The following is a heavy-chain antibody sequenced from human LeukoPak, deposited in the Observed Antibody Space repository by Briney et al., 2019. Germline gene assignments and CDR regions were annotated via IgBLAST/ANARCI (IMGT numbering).Heavy chain of an antibody. V-gene: IGHV1-2*02. D-gene: IGHD2-21*02. CDR1: GYTFTVYY. Sequence: ASVKVSFKASGYTFTVYYIHWVRQAPGQGLEWMGWINPKSGGTNYAQKFQGRITITRDTSISTAYMELSRLRSDDTAVYYCASQIVVATAIDSWGQGTLVTVSS. CDR2: INPKSGGT. J-gene: IGHJ4*02. CDR3: ASQIVVATAIDS.